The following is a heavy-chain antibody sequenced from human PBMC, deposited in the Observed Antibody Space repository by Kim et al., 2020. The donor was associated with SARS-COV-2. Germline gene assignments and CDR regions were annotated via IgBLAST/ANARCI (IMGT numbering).Heavy chain of an antibody. D-gene: IGHD1-1*01. V-gene: IGHV6-1*01. CDR3: ARGSNSAFDY. J-gene: IGHJ4*02. CDR1: GDSVSSNSVA. CDR2: TYYMSKWYN. Sequence: QTLSLTCAISGDSVSSNSVAWNWIRQSPSRGLEWLGSTYYMSKWYNDYGVSVKSRISISPDTSKNQLSLQLNSVTPEDTAVYYCARGSNSAFDYWGLGTLVTVSS.